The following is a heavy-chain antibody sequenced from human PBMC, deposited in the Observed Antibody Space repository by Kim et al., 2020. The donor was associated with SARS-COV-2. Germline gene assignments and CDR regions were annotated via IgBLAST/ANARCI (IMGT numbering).Heavy chain of an antibody. D-gene: IGHD6-13*01. CDR2: ISYDGSNK. Sequence: GGSLRLSCAASGFTFSSYGMHWVRQAPGKGLEWVAVISYDGSNKYYADSVKGRFTISRDNSKNTLYLQMNSLRAEDTAVYYCAKDAGLLALIAAAANALDIWGQGTMVTVSS. V-gene: IGHV3-30*18. CDR1: GFTFSSYG. CDR3: AKDAGLLALIAAAANALDI. J-gene: IGHJ3*02.